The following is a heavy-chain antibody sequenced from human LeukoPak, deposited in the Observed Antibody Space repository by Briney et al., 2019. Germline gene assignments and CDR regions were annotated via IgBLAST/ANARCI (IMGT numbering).Heavy chain of an antibody. CDR1: GFIFSTYA. CDR2: IRGSGGST. V-gene: IGHV3-23*01. D-gene: IGHD1-26*01. Sequence: PGGSLGLSCAASGFIFSTYAMSWVRQAPGKGLEWVSTIRGSGGSTSYADSVKGRFTISRDNFNNTLYLQMNSLRAEDTAVYYCAKTGGSPYYFDYWGQGTLVTVSS. CDR3: AKTGGSPYYFDY. J-gene: IGHJ4*02.